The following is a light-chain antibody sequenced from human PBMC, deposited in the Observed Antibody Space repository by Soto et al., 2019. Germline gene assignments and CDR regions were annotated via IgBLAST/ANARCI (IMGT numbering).Light chain of an antibody. J-gene: IGLJ2*01. CDR2: EVI. V-gene: IGLV2-8*01. CDR3: SSYAGSNNLGV. Sequence: QSALTQPPSASGSPGQSVTISCTGTSSDVGGYNYVSWYQQHPGKDPKLMIYEVIKRPSGVPDRFSGSKSGNTASLTVSGLQAEDEAEYYCSSYAGSNNLGVFGGGTKVTVL. CDR1: SSDVGGYNY.